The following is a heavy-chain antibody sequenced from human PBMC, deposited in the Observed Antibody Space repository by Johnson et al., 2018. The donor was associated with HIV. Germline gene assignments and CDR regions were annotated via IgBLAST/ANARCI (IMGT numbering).Heavy chain of an antibody. J-gene: IGHJ3*02. Sequence: VQLVESGGGLVQPGRSLRLSYAASGFIFDDYAMHWVRQAPGKGLEWVSGISWNSGSIAYADSVKGRFTISRDNAKTSLYLQMNSLRAEDTAVYYCAKDRPPGLTGYYDAFDIWGQGTMVTVSS. CDR1: GFIFDDYA. V-gene: IGHV3-9*01. CDR2: ISWNSGSI. D-gene: IGHD3-9*01. CDR3: AKDRPPGLTGYYDAFDI.